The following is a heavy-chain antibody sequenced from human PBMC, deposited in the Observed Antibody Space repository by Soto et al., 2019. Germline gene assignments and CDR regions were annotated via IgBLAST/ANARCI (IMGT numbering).Heavy chain of an antibody. Sequence: SETLSLTCSVSGDSISRIDYYWTWIRQHPEKGLEWIGNIYFRGNTYYSPSLESRLTISVDTSKNQFSLKLTSVTAADTAVYYCAREGGSYDSGGYLIRGAFDIWGQGTM. CDR1: GDSISRIDYY. CDR3: AREGGSYDSGGYLIRGAFDI. J-gene: IGHJ3*02. CDR2: IYFRGNT. V-gene: IGHV4-31*03. D-gene: IGHD3-22*01.